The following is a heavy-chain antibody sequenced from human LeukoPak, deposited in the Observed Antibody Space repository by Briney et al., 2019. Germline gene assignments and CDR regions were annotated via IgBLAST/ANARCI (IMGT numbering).Heavy chain of an antibody. Sequence: ASVKVSCKASGYTFTGYYMHWVRQAPGQGLEWMGWINPNSGGTNYAQKFQGRVTMTRDTSISTAYMELSRLRSDDTAVYYCARDLPIAVAPGNYYYYMDVWGKGTTVTISS. J-gene: IGHJ6*03. CDR1: GYTFTGYY. D-gene: IGHD6-19*01. CDR2: INPNSGGT. CDR3: ARDLPIAVAPGNYYYYMDV. V-gene: IGHV1-2*02.